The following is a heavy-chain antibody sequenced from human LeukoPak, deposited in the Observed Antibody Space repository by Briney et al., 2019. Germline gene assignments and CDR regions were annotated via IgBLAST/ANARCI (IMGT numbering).Heavy chain of an antibody. CDR3: AKGYCSGGSCYFFDY. V-gene: IGHV3-23*01. CDR2: ISGSGGNT. J-gene: IGHJ4*02. Sequence: GGSLRLSCAASGFTFSSYAMSWVRQAPGKGLEWVSSISGSGGNTFYADSVKGRFTISRDNSKNTLYLQMNSLRAEDTAVYYCAKGYCSGGSCYFFDYWGQGTLVTVSS. CDR1: GFTFSSYA. D-gene: IGHD2-15*01.